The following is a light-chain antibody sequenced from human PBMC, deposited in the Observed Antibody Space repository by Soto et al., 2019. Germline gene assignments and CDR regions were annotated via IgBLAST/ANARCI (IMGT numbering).Light chain of an antibody. CDR1: ALPNQY. CDR3: QSADSSGTYYVL. Sequence: SYELTQPPSVSVSPGQTARITCSGDALPNQYAYWYQQKPGQAPVLVIYKDSERPSGISERFSGSSSGTTVTLTISGVQAEDEADYYCQSADSSGTYYVLFGGGTQLTVL. J-gene: IGLJ2*01. CDR2: KDS. V-gene: IGLV3-25*03.